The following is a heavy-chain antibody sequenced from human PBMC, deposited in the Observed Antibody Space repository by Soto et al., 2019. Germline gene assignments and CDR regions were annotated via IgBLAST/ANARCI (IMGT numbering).Heavy chain of an antibody. V-gene: IGHV6-1*01. D-gene: IGHD2-21*02. CDR3: ARVPVTGVFDI. J-gene: IGHJ3*02. CDR1: GERVSSSSAA. Sequence: PSPTLPLTYDLSGERVSSSSAAWNWNRKSPSRGLEWLGRTYYRSKWANDYAVSVKSRININPDTSKNQFSLQLNSVTPADTFVYYCARVPVTGVFDIWRQGTLDIVSS. CDR2: TYYRSKWAN.